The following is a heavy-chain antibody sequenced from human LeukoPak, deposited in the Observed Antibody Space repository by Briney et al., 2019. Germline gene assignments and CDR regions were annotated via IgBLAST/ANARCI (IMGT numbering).Heavy chain of an antibody. V-gene: IGHV4-30-4*01. CDR2: IYYSGST. J-gene: IGHJ1*01. D-gene: IGHD3-22*01. CDR3: ASLSGYYYFL. CDR1: GGSISSGDYY. Sequence: SETLSLTCTVSGGSISSGDYYWSWIRQPPGKGLEWIGYIYYSGSTYYNPSLKSRVTISVDTSKNQFPLKLSSVTAADTAVYYCASLSGYYYFLWGQGTLVTVSS.